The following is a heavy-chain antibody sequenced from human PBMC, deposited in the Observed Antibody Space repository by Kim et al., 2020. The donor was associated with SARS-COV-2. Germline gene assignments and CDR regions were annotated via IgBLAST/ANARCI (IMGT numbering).Heavy chain of an antibody. CDR2: INPNSGGT. D-gene: IGHD2-2*02. Sequence: ASVKVSCKASAYTFTVYYIHWVRQAPGRGLEWMGRINPNSGGTNYAQKFQGTVTMTRDTSITTAYMELSRLRSDDTAVYYCAREQYPYGMDVWGQGTTVTVSS. V-gene: IGHV1-2*06. CDR1: AYTFTVYY. CDR3: AREQYPYGMDV. J-gene: IGHJ6*02.